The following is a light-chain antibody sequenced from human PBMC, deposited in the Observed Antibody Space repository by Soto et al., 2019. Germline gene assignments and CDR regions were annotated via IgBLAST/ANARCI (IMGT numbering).Light chain of an antibody. CDR2: AAS. V-gene: IGKV1-17*01. Sequence: DIQMTQSPSSLSASVGDRVTITCRASQGIRNDLGWYQQKPGKAPKHLIYAASSLQTGVPSRFGGSGCGTESTLTIGSLQPEDWATSDGLQDYSYSLTFGQGTKLESK. CDR3: LQDYSYSLT. J-gene: IGKJ2*01. CDR1: QGIRND.